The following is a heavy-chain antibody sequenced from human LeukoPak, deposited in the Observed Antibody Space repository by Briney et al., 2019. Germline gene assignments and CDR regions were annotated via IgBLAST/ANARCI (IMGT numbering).Heavy chain of an antibody. CDR1: GGSISSGSYY. V-gene: IGHV4-61*02. CDR3: ARGAIAVAGHATLELSKIFDY. D-gene: IGHD6-19*01. J-gene: IGHJ4*02. Sequence: SETLSLTCTVSGGSISSGSYYWSWIRQPAGKGLEWIGRIYTSGSTNYNASLKSRVTISVDTSKNQFSLKLSSVTAADTAVYYCARGAIAVAGHATLELSKIFDYWGQGTLVTVSS. CDR2: IYTSGST.